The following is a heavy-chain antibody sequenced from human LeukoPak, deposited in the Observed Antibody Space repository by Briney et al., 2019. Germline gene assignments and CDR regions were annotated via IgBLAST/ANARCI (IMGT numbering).Heavy chain of an antibody. Sequence: GASVKVSCKVSGYTLTELSMHWVRQAPGKGLEWMGIINPSGGSTSYAQKFQGRVTMTRDTSTSTVYMELSSLRSEDTAVYYCARGYWFDPWGQGTLVTVSS. CDR2: INPSGGST. J-gene: IGHJ5*02. CDR3: ARGYWFDP. CDR1: GYTLTELS. V-gene: IGHV1-46*01.